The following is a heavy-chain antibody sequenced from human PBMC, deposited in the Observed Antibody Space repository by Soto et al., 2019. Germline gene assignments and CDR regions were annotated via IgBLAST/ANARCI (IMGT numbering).Heavy chain of an antibody. D-gene: IGHD1-1*01. Sequence: GGSLRLSCAVSGFTFSDYWMSWVRQAPGKGLEWVANIKQDGNEKYYVDSVKGRFTISRDNAKNSLYLQMNSLRAEDTAVYYCARDLPDQGREVPFYGMDVWSQGTTVTVSS. CDR2: IKQDGNEK. J-gene: IGHJ6*02. CDR3: ARDLPDQGREVPFYGMDV. CDR1: GFTFSDYW. V-gene: IGHV3-7*01.